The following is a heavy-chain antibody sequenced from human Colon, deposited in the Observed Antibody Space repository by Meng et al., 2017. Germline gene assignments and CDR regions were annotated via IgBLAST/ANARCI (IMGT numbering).Heavy chain of an antibody. D-gene: IGHD3-9*01. CDR2: ISQSGTT. V-gene: IGHV4-4*02. CDR1: SGSISSSNW. CDR3: VRQGMTSYSWGY. J-gene: IGHJ4*02. Sequence: ESGPGLRKPAGPLSLSCAVSSGSISSSNWWSWVRQPPGTGLEWIGEISQSGTTYYNPSLKSRVTITGDWSKNQFSLNLNSVTAADTALYYCVRQGMTSYSWGYWGQGTLVTVFS.